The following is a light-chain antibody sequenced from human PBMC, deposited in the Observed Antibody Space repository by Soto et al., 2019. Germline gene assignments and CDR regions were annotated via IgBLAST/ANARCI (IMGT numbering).Light chain of an antibody. J-gene: IGKJ5*01. Sequence: DIQMTQSPSTLSAYVGDRFTITCRASQTISSWLEWYQQKPGKAPKVLXYKASTLKSGVPSRFRGSGSGTEFTLTISSLQPDDFETYYCQQYNSYPTTCGQGTRLEIK. CDR1: QTISSW. V-gene: IGKV1-5*03. CDR2: KAS. CDR3: QQYNSYPTT.